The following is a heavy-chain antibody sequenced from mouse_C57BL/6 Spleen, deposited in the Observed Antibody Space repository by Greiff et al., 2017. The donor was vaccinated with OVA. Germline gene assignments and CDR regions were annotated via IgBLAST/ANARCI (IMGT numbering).Heavy chain of an antibody. CDR2: IDPSDSYT. J-gene: IGHJ4*01. CDR3: ARLRSGKNYAMDY. V-gene: IGHV1-69*01. CDR1: GYTFTSYW. D-gene: IGHD1-1*01. Sequence: VKLQQPGAELVMPGASVKLSCKASGYTFTSYWMHWVKQRPGQGLEWIGEIDPSDSYTNYNQKFKGKSTLTVDKSSSTAYMQLSSLTSEDSAVYYCARLRSGKNYAMDYWGQGTSVTVSS.